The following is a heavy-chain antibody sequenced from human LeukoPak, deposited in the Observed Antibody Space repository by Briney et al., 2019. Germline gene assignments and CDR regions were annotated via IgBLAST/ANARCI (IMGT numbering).Heavy chain of an antibody. CDR1: GFTFSSYA. Sequence: PGGSLRLSCAASGFTFSSYAMSWVRQAPGKGLEWVSAISGSGGSTYYADSVKGRFTISRDNSKNTLYLQMSSLRAEDTAVYYCAKDGVGRSGYPAGVDIWGKGTTVTVSS. CDR3: AKDGVGRSGYPAGVDI. CDR2: ISGSGGST. J-gene: IGHJ6*04. D-gene: IGHD3-3*01. V-gene: IGHV3-23*01.